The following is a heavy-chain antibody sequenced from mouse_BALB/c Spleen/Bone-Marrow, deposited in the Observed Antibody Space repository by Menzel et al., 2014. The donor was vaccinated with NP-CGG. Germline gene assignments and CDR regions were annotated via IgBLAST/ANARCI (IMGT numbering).Heavy chain of an antibody. CDR1: GFSLTSYG. CDR2: IWSDGST. J-gene: IGHJ4*01. V-gene: IGHV2-6*02. Sequence: QVPLQQSGPGLVSPSQSLSIPCTVSGFSLTSYGVHWVRQPPGKGLEWLVVIWSDGSTTYNSALKSRLSISKDNSKSQVFLKMNSLQTDDTAMYYCARSLRAYAMDYWGQGTSVTVSS. CDR3: ARSLRAYAMDY. D-gene: IGHD1-2*01.